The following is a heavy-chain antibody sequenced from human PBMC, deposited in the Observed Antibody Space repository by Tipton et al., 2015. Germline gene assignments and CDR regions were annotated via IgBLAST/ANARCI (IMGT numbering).Heavy chain of an antibody. CDR1: GGSVSSGNYY. J-gene: IGHJ3*02. D-gene: IGHD3-22*01. V-gene: IGHV4-61*01. Sequence: TLSLTCTVSGGSVSSGNYYWSWIRQPPGKELQWIGYIHYTGKTDYNPSLKSRVTISVDTSKDQFSLKLTSVTAADTAMYYCAREDASYYHTSAYYSDVFDMWGQGTMVTVSS. CDR2: IHYTGKT. CDR3: AREDASYYHTSAYYSDVFDM.